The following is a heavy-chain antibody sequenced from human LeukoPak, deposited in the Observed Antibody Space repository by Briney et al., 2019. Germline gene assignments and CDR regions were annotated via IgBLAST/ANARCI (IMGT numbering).Heavy chain of an antibody. CDR2: IKGKVDGGTT. Sequence: GGSHRLSCATSGFTFTNAWMSWVRQAPGKGLEWVGRIKGKVDGGTTDYAAPVKGRFTISRDNSKNMLYLQMNSLKTEDTAVYYCTSGYSYGHYFDYWGQGTLVTVSS. V-gene: IGHV3-15*01. CDR1: GFTFTNAW. CDR3: TSGYSYGHYFDY. D-gene: IGHD5-18*01. J-gene: IGHJ4*02.